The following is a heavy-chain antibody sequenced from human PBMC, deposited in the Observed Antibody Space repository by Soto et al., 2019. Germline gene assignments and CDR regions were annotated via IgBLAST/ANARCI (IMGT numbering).Heavy chain of an antibody. Sequence: PSETLSLTCTVSGGSISSGGYYWSWIRQHPGKGLEWIGYIYYSGSTYYNPSLKSRVTISVDTSKNQSSLKLSSVTAADTAVYYCAREGVGELSRYFDLWGRGTLVTVSS. J-gene: IGHJ2*01. V-gene: IGHV4-31*03. CDR2: IYYSGST. D-gene: IGHD3-10*01. CDR1: GGSISSGGYY. CDR3: AREGVGELSRYFDL.